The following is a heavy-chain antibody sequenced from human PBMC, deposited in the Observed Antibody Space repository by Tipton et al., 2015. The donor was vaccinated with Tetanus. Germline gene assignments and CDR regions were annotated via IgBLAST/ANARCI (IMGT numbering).Heavy chain of an antibody. CDR3: ARSMPKGATVFDY. D-gene: IGHD1-26*01. Sequence: GLVKPSETLSLICSVSGVSITSSSYYWGWIRQPPGKGPDWIGSVYYSGTTYSNPSLKSRVSISVDTSKNQFSLKLRSVTAADTAVYYCARSMPKGATVFDYWGQGTLVTVSS. CDR1: GVSITSSSYY. CDR2: VYYSGTT. J-gene: IGHJ4*02. V-gene: IGHV4-39*07.